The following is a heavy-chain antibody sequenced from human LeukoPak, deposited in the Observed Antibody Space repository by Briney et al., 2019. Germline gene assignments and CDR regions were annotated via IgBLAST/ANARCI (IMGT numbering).Heavy chain of an antibody. Sequence: SETLSLTCTVSGGSISGYYWTWVRQPPRKGLEWIGYIYYSGSTNYNPSLKSRVTISVNTSKNQFSLKLSSVTAADTAVYYCARVYCTSTSCYEVYWGQGTLVTVSS. CDR1: GGSISGYY. CDR2: IYYSGST. V-gene: IGHV4-59*01. J-gene: IGHJ4*02. CDR3: ARVYCTSTSCYEVY. D-gene: IGHD2-2*01.